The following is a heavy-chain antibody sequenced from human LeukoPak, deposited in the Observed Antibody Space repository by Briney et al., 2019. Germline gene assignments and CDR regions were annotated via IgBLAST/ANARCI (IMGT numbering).Heavy chain of an antibody. CDR1: GFTFSSYD. V-gene: IGHV3-23*01. CDR2: ISGSGGST. CDR3: AKAIMTTVTDFDY. Sequence: GGTLRLSCAASGFTFSSYDMSWLRHAPGKGLEWVSAISGSGGSTYYADSVKGRFTISRDNSKNTLYLQMNSLRAEDTAVYYCAKAIMTTVTDFDYWGQGTLVTVSS. J-gene: IGHJ4*02. D-gene: IGHD4-17*01.